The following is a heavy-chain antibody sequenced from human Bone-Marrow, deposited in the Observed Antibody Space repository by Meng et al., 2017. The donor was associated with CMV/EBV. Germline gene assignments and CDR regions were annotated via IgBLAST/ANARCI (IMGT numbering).Heavy chain of an antibody. J-gene: IGHJ6*02. CDR2: INPNSGGT. Sequence: ASVKVSCKASGYTFTGYYMHWVRQAPGQGLEWMGWINPNSGGTNYAQKFQGRVTMTRDTSISTVYMELSRLRSDDTAVYYCARSIVATIVGGYVVIATTGYYYGMGVWGQGTMVTVSS. D-gene: IGHD5-12*01. V-gene: IGHV1-2*02. CDR1: GYTFTGYY. CDR3: ARSIVATIVGGYVVIATTGYYYGMGV.